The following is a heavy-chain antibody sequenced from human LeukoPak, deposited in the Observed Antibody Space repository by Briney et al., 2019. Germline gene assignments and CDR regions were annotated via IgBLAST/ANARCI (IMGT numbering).Heavy chain of an antibody. D-gene: IGHD2-15*01. Sequence: PSETLSLTCTVSGGSISSSSYYWGWIRQPPGKGLEWIGSIYYSGSTYYNPSLKSRVTISVGTSKNQFSLKLSSVTAADTAVYYCARLGGSGRKGVYHYYYYMDVWGKGTTVTVSS. CDR1: GGSISSSSYY. V-gene: IGHV4-39*07. CDR3: ARLGGSGRKGVYHYYYYMDV. CDR2: IYYSGST. J-gene: IGHJ6*03.